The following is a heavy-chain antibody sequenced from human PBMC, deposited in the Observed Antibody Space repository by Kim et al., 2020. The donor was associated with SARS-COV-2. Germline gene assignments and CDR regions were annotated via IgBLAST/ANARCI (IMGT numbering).Heavy chain of an antibody. CDR2: INPNRGGT. J-gene: IGHJ6*02. Sequence: ASVKVSCKASGYTFTGYYMHWVRQAPGQGLEWMGWINPNRGGTNYAQKFQGWVTMTRDTSISTAYMELSRLRSDDTAVYYCASSSSIAAAGTFYYGMDVWGQGTTVTVSS. CDR3: ASSSSIAAAGTFYYGMDV. V-gene: IGHV1-2*04. D-gene: IGHD6-13*01. CDR1: GYTFTGYY.